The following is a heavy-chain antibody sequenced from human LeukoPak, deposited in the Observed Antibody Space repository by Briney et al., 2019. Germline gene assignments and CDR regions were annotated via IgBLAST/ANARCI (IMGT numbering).Heavy chain of an antibody. CDR3: AKDDISQLRVGELSPWGVFDY. V-gene: IGHV1-2*02. J-gene: IGHJ4*02. CDR2: INPNSGGT. CDR1: GYTFTGYY. Sequence: ASVKVSCKAFGYTFTGYYIHWLRQAPGQGLEWMGWINPNSGGTDSAQKFQGRVTMTRDTSISTAYMELSSLRSDDTAVYYCAKDDISQLRVGELSPWGVFDYWGQGTLATVSS. D-gene: IGHD3-16*02.